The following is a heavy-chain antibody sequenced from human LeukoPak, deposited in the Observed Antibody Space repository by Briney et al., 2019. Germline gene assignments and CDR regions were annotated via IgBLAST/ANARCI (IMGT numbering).Heavy chain of an antibody. Sequence: GGSLRLSCAASGFTFSSYAMSWVRQAPGKGLEWVSAISGSGGSTYYADSVKGRFTISRDNSKNTLYLQMNSLRAEDTAVYYCARPSSSGWHAIDYWGQGTLVTVSS. J-gene: IGHJ4*02. D-gene: IGHD6-19*01. CDR2: ISGSGGST. CDR3: ARPSSSGWHAIDY. V-gene: IGHV3-23*01. CDR1: GFTFSSYA.